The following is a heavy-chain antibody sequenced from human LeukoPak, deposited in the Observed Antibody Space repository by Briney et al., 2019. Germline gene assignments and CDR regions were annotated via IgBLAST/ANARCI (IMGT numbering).Heavy chain of an antibody. CDR1: GGSFSGYY. D-gene: IGHD3-10*01. CDR3: ARGRITMVRGGHTRSHVKRAPFDY. Sequence: SETLSLTCAVYGGSFSGYYWSWIRQPPGKGLEWIGEINHSGSTNYNPSLKSRVTISVDTSKNQFSLKLSSVTAADTAVYYCARGRITMVRGGHTRSHVKRAPFDYWGQGTLVTVSS. J-gene: IGHJ4*02. V-gene: IGHV4-34*01. CDR2: INHSGST.